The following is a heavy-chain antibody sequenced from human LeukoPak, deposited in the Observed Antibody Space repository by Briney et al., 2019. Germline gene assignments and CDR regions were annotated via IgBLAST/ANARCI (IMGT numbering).Heavy chain of an antibody. J-gene: IGHJ4*02. CDR1: GFTFSSYG. D-gene: IGHD2-15*01. CDR2: ISYDGSNK. Sequence: GGSLRLSCAASGFTFSSYGMHWVRQAPGKGLEWVAVISYDGSNKYYADSVKGRFTISRDNSKNTLYLQMSSLRAEDTAVYYCAKDLGGESNWGQGTLVTVSS. V-gene: IGHV3-30*18. CDR3: AKDLGGESN.